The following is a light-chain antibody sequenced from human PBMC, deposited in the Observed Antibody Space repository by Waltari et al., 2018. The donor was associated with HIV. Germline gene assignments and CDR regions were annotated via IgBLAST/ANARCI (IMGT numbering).Light chain of an antibody. CDR3: AAWDDTLSGPD. V-gene: IGLV1-47*01. J-gene: IGLJ1*01. CDR2: RNN. CDR1: RSNIGSNY. Sequence: QSVLTQPPSASGTPGQRVTISCSGSRSNIGSNYVYWYQQLPGTAPKLLIYRNNDRPAGVPDRFSGSKSGTSASLAISGLRSEDEADYYCAAWDDTLSGPDFGTGTKVTVL.